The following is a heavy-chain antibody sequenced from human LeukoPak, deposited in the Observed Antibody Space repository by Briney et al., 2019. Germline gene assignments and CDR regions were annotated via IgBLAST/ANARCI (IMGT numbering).Heavy chain of an antibody. CDR3: VRGTAR. J-gene: IGHJ4*02. V-gene: IGHV3-53*01. D-gene: IGHD4-17*01. Sequence: SGGSLRLSCVVSGFSVSTQYMSWVRQAPGKGLEWVSVIYTGDKTYYADSVKGRFIISRDNSKNILYLQMDSLRAEDTALYYCVRGTARWGQGALVTVSS. CDR2: IYTGDKT. CDR1: GFSVSTQY.